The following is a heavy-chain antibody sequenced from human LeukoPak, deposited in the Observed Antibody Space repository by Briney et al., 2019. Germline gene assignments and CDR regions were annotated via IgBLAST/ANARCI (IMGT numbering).Heavy chain of an antibody. D-gene: IGHD5-24*01. V-gene: IGHV1-18*01. CDR2: ISAYNGNT. CDR1: GYTFTSYG. J-gene: IGHJ4*02. Sequence: ASVKVSCKASGYTFTSYGISWVRQAPGQGLEWMGWISAYNGNTNYAQKLQGRVTMTTDTSTSTAYMELRSLRSDDTAVYYCARDQRDGYNYEGEGYFDYWGQGTLVTVSS. CDR3: ARDQRDGYNYEGEGYFDY.